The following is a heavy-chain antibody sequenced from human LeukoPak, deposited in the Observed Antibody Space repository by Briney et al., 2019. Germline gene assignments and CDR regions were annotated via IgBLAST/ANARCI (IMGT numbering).Heavy chain of an antibody. D-gene: IGHD6-19*01. CDR1: GGSISSDSYY. CDR2: IYYSGST. V-gene: IGHV4-39*01. Sequence: SSETLSLTCTVSGGSISSDSYYWAWIRQPPGKGLEWIASIYYSGSTYYNPSLKSRVTVSVDTPRNQFSLKLSSVTAADTAVYYCASLAVAGLSEGYWGQGTLVIVSS. CDR3: ASLAVAGLSEGY. J-gene: IGHJ4*02.